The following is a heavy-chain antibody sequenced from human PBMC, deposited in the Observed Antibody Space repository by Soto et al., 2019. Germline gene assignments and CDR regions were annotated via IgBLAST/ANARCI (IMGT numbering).Heavy chain of an antibody. J-gene: IGHJ2*01. Sequence: SCLRLEKGKGLEWIGYIYHSGSTYYNPSLKSRVTISVDRSKNQFSLKLSSVTAADTAVYYCARVGGNFSCYGDDRDLHSYPTRRSSDL. V-gene: IGHV4-30-2*01. CDR2: IYHSGST. D-gene: IGHD4-17*01. CDR3: ARVGGNFSCYGDDRDLHSYPTRRSSDL.